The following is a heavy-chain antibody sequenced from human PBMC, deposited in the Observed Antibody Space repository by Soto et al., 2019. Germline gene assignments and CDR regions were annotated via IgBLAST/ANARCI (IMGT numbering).Heavy chain of an antibody. D-gene: IGHD2-2*01. Sequence: SETLSLTCTVSGDSVSTNSYSWGWIRQSPGKGLEWIGTIYSSENTYYSPSLKSRVTMSVDTSKNQLSLELRSVTAADTAVYYCARLHCNSPNCVPLDPWGQGTLVTVSS. V-gene: IGHV4-39*01. CDR3: ARLHCNSPNCVPLDP. CDR1: GDSVSTNSYS. CDR2: IYSSENT. J-gene: IGHJ5*02.